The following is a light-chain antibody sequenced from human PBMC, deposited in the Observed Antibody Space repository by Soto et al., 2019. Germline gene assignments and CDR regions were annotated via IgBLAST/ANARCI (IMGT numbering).Light chain of an antibody. CDR1: QSVSSN. CDR3: QQYDSWPPLFT. J-gene: IGKJ3*01. Sequence: EIIMTQSPATLSVSPGERATLSCRASQSVSSNLAWYRQRPGQAPRLLIYGTSTRATGIPDRFSGSWSGTEFTLTISSLQSEDFAVYYCQQYDSWPPLFTFGPGTKVDLK. V-gene: IGKV3-15*01. CDR2: GTS.